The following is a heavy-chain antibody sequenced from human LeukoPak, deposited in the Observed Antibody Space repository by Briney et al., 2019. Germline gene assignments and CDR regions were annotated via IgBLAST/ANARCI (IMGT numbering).Heavy chain of an antibody. CDR2: INPSGSST. V-gene: IGHV1-46*01. D-gene: IGHD3-10*01. Sequence: ASVKVSCKASGYTFTSYYMHWVRQAPGQGLEWMGIINPSGSSTSYAQKFQGRVTMTRDMSTSTVYMELSSLRSEDTAVYYCAREWGDYYGSGTQNYFDYWGQGTLVTVSS. CDR3: AREWGDYYGSGTQNYFDY. J-gene: IGHJ4*02. CDR1: GYTFTSYY.